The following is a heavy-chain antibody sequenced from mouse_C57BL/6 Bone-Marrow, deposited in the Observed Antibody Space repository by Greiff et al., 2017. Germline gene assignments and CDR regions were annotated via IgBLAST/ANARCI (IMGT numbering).Heavy chain of an antibody. V-gene: IGHV1-80*01. CDR1: GYAFSSYW. Sequence: LQESGAELVKPGASVKISCKASGYAFSSYWMTWVKQRPGKGLEWIGQIYPGAGDTNYNGKFKGKATLTADKSTSTAYMQLSSLASEDSAVYFCARYDYFFDYWGQGTTLTVSS. J-gene: IGHJ2*01. CDR2: IYPGAGDT. CDR3: ARYDYFFDY. D-gene: IGHD2-4*01.